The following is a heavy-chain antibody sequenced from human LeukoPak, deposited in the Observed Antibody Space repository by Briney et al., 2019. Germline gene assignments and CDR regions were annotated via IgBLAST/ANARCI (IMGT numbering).Heavy chain of an antibody. V-gene: IGHV3-30*02. CDR2: IRYDGSNK. CDR1: GFSFSTYG. J-gene: IGHJ6*04. D-gene: IGHD2-2*02. Sequence: PGGSLRLSCATSGFSFSTYGMHWVRQAPGKGLEWVAFIRYDGSNKYYADSVKGRFTISRDNSNNTLYLQMNSLRAEDTAVYFCAKARYCSSTSCYITGKDVDVWGKGTTVTVSS. CDR3: AKARYCSSTSCYITGKDVDV.